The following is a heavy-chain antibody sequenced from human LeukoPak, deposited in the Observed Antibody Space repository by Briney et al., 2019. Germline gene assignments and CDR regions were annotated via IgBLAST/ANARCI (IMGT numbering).Heavy chain of an antibody. J-gene: IGHJ6*02. Sequence: ASVKVSCTASGYTFTSYAMHWVRQAPGQRLEWMGWINAGNGNTKYSQKFQGRVTITRDTSASTAYMELSSLRSEDAAVYYCARDMITFGGVIVTHYYGMDVWGQGTTVTVPS. V-gene: IGHV1-3*01. CDR2: INAGNGNT. CDR1: GYTFTSYA. CDR3: ARDMITFGGVIVTHYYGMDV. D-gene: IGHD3-16*02.